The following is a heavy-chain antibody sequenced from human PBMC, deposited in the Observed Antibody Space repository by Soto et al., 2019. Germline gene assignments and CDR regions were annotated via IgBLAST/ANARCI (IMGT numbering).Heavy chain of an antibody. Sequence: SETLSLTCAVSGGSISSGGYSWSWIRQPPGEGLEWIGYIYHSGSTYYDPSLKSRVTISVDRSKNQFSLKLSSVTAADTAVYYCARAIGDDSSGYYYHVGAFDIWGQGTMVTVSS. CDR3: ARAIGDDSSGYYYHVGAFDI. J-gene: IGHJ3*02. V-gene: IGHV4-30-2*01. CDR2: IYHSGST. D-gene: IGHD3-22*01. CDR1: GGSISSGGYS.